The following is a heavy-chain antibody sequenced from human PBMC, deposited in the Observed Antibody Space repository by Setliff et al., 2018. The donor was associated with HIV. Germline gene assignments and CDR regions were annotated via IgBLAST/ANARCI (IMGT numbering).Heavy chain of an antibody. D-gene: IGHD1-26*01. CDR1: GDSINTHY. V-gene: IGHV4-59*11. J-gene: IGHJ3*02. Sequence: SETLSLTCTVSGDSINTHYWSWIRQPPGKGLEWIGHIYTTGSTHYNPSLRSRVTISIDTSKSHFSLRLKSVTAADTALYYCASGSPFDGFDMWGQGTMVTVSS. CDR2: IYTTGST. CDR3: ASGSPFDGFDM.